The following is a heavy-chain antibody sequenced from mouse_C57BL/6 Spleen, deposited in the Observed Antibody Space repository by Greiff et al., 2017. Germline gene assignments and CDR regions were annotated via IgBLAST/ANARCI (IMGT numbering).Heavy chain of an antibody. CDR2: ISYDGSN. CDR1: GYSITSGYY. CDR3: ARDSTTVFDY. V-gene: IGHV3-6*01. D-gene: IGHD1-1*01. J-gene: IGHJ2*01. Sequence: VQLKQSGPGLVKPSQSLSLTCSVTGYSITSGYYWNWIRQFPGNKLEWMGNISYDGSNNYNPSLKNRISITRDTSKNQFFLKLNSVTTEDTATYYCARDSTTVFDYWGQGTTLTVSS.